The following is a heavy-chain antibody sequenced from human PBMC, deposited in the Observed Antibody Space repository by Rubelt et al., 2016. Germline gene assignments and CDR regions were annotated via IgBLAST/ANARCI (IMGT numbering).Heavy chain of an antibody. Sequence: QVQLQQWGAGLLKPSETLSLTCAVYGGSFSGYYWSWIRQPPGKGLEWIGEINHSGSTNYNPSLKSRVTISVDTSKNQFSLKLSSVTAADTAVYYCARVGCSSTSCYRNYYYGMDVWGQGTTVTVSS. CDR1: GGSFSGYY. D-gene: IGHD2-2*01. CDR2: INHSGST. J-gene: IGHJ6*02. V-gene: IGHV4-34*01. CDR3: ARVGCSSTSCYRNYYYGMDV.